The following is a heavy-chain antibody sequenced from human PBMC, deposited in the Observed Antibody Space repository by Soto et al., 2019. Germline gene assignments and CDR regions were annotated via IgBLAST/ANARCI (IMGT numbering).Heavy chain of an antibody. CDR1: GFTFGDYA. V-gene: IGHV3-49*04. Sequence: GGSLRLSCTASGFTFGDYAMSWVRQAPGKGLEWVGFIRSKAYGGTTEYAASVKGRFTISRDDSKSIAYLQMNSLKTEDTAVYYCTRIEWNGNYYYYGMDVWGQGTTVTV. CDR3: TRIEWNGNYYYYGMDV. CDR2: IRSKAYGGTT. D-gene: IGHD1-1*01. J-gene: IGHJ6*02.